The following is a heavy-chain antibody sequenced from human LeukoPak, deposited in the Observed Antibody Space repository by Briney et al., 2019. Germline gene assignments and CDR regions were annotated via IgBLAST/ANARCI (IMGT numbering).Heavy chain of an antibody. V-gene: IGHV1-18*01. D-gene: IGHD3-3*01. CDR3: ARALTIFGVVIPGY. CDR1: GYTFTSYG. Sequence: ASVKVSCKASGYTFTSYGISWVRQAPGQGLEWMGWISAYNGNTNYAQKLQGRVTMTTDTSTSTAYMELRSLRSDDTAVYYCARALTIFGVVIPGYWGQGTLVTVSS. CDR2: ISAYNGNT. J-gene: IGHJ4*02.